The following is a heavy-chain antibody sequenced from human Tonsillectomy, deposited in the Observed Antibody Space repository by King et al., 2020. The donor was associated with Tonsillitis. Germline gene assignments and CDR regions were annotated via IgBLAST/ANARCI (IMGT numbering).Heavy chain of an antibody. CDR2: IYSGGST. CDR1: GFTVSSNY. CDR3: ARDRAGGVFDY. J-gene: IGHJ4*02. Sequence: VQLVESGGGLVQPGGSLRLSCAASGFTVSSNYMSWVRQAPGQGLEWGSVIYSGGSTYYADSVKGRFTISRDNSKNTLYLQMNSLRAEDTAVYYCARDRAGGVFDYWGQGTLVTVSS. D-gene: IGHD1-26*01. V-gene: IGHV3-66*01.